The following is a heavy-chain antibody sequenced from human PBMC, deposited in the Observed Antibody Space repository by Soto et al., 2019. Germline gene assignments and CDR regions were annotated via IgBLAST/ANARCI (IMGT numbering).Heavy chain of an antibody. D-gene: IGHD2-21*01. Sequence: GGSLRLSCAASGFAFGRYGMHWFRQAPGKGLEYVAAISYNGGATFHANSVKDRFTVSRDNSKSTLYLQMGSLRTDDMAVYYCARCAGDCSSYYFDYWGQGALVTVSS. CDR3: ARCAGDCSSYYFDY. V-gene: IGHV3-64*01. CDR2: ISYNGGAT. J-gene: IGHJ4*02. CDR1: GFAFGRYG.